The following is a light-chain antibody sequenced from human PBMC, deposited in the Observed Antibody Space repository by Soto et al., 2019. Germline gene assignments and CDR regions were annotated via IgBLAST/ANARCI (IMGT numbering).Light chain of an antibody. CDR1: SSDIGAYNF. CDR2: DVN. J-gene: IGLJ2*01. Sequence: QSALTQPASVSGSPGQSITISCTGTSSDIGAYNFVSWYQQHPGKAPKLMLYDVNIRPSGVSNRFSGSKSGNTASLTISGLQAKGEAAYCCTSWTTSTTMIFGGGTKLTVL. CDR3: TSWTTSTTMI. V-gene: IGLV2-14*03.